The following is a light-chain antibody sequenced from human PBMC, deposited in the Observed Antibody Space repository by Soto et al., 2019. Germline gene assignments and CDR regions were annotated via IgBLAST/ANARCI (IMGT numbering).Light chain of an antibody. J-gene: IGKJ2*01. Sequence: EIVMTQSPATLSVSPGVRATLSCRASPSVSSNLAWYQQKPGQAPRLLIYGASTRATGIPARFSGSGSGPEFTLTNSSLQSEDCAVYYCQQYNNWPYSFGQGTKLEIK. CDR1: PSVSSN. CDR2: GAS. CDR3: QQYNNWPYS. V-gene: IGKV3-15*01.